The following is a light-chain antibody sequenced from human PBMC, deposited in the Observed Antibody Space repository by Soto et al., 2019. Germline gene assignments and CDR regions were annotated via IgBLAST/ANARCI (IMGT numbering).Light chain of an antibody. CDR1: SSDVGGYNY. CDR3: CSYTSSSTPRHVV. Sequence: QSALTQPASVSGSPGQSITISCTGTSSDVGGYNYVSWYQQHPGKAPKLMIYDVSNRPSGVSNRFSGSKSGNTASLTISGLQAEDEADYYCCSYTSSSTPRHVVFGGGNKLTVL. J-gene: IGLJ2*01. CDR2: DVS. V-gene: IGLV2-14*01.